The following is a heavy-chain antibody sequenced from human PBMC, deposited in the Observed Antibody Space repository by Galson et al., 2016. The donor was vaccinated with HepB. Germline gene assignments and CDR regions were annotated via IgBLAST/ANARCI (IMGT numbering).Heavy chain of an antibody. CDR1: GFSISIYS. Sequence: SLRLSCAASGFSISIYSMNWVRQAPGKGLEWVSDIRGSGNGTSYTDSVKGRFTISRDNSKNKLYLQMNSLRAEDAAVYYCAKNSLVGYNSGWGGSFDIWAEGQWSPSLQ. CDR2: IRGSGNGT. D-gene: IGHD6-19*01. CDR3: AKNSLVGYNSGWGGSFDI. V-gene: IGHV3-23*01. J-gene: IGHJ3*02.